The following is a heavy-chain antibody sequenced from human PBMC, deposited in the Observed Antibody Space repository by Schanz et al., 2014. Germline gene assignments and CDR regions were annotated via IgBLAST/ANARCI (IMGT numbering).Heavy chain of an antibody. CDR2: IFYSGST. D-gene: IGHD4-4*01. Sequence: QVQLQQWGAGLLKPSETLSLTCGVYGGSFRSNYWTWIRQHPGKGLEWIGYIFYSGSTYYNPSLKSRVTMSVDTSKNQFSLKLTSVTAADTAVYYCATMTTVIKRYSMDVWGQGTTVTVSS. CDR1: GGSFRSNY. J-gene: IGHJ6*02. V-gene: IGHV4-34*12. CDR3: ATMTTVIKRYSMDV.